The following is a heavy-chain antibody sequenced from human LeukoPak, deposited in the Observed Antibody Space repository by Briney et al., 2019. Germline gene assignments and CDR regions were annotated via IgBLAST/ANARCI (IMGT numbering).Heavy chain of an antibody. CDR3: ARGWELHPFDY. CDR2: IYYSGST. V-gene: IGHV4-59*01. CDR1: GGSISSYY. D-gene: IGHD1-26*01. Sequence: SETLSLTCTVSGGSISSYYWSWIRQPPGKGLEWIGYIYYSGSTNYNPSLKSRVTISVDTSKNQFSLKLSSVTAADTAVYYCARGWELHPFDYWGQGTRVTVSS. J-gene: IGHJ4*02.